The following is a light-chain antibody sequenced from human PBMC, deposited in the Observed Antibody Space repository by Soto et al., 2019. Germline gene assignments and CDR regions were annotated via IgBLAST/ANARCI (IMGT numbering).Light chain of an antibody. V-gene: IGLV2-8*01. J-gene: IGLJ1*01. CDR1: SSDVGGYDY. Sequence: QAVLIQPPSASWSPGQSVPSSCAGTSSDVGGYDYVSWYQQHPGKAPKLMIYEVTIRPSGVSDRFSGSKSGNTASLTVSGLQAADEADYHCSSYTGGNPSYVFGTGTKVTV. CDR3: SSYTGGNPSYV. CDR2: EVT.